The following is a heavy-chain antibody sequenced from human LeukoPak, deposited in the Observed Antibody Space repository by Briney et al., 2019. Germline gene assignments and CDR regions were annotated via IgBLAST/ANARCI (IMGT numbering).Heavy chain of an antibody. CDR1: GFTFSNYG. CDR3: ARDLWGRDYGDYDDWFDP. Sequence: GGSLRLSCAASGFTFSNYGMNWVRQAPGKGLEWVSSISSSSSYIYYADSVKGRFTISRDNAKNSLYLQMISLRAEDTAVYYCARDLWGRDYGDYDDWFDPWGQGTLVTVSS. CDR2: ISSSSSYI. V-gene: IGHV3-21*01. J-gene: IGHJ5*02. D-gene: IGHD4-17*01.